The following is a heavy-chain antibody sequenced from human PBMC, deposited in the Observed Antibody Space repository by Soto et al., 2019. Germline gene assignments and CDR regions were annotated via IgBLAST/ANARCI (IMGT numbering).Heavy chain of an antibody. CDR2: IKTGRDGGTV. D-gene: IGHD3-16*01. Sequence: GGSLRLSCKVSGLSFSNTWMNWVRQAPGKGLEWVATIKTGRDGGTVDYAASVKDRFSMSRDDSENTVSLQMNRLITGDTAVYYCATHNYYAYAYWGQGTLVTVSS. J-gene: IGHJ4*02. CDR3: ATHNYYAYAY. CDR1: GLSFSNTW. V-gene: IGHV3-15*07.